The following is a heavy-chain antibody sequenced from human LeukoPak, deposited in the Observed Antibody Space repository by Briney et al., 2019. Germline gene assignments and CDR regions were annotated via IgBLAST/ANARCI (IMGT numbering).Heavy chain of an antibody. CDR2: IYYSGST. Sequence: SETLSLTCTVSGGSISPYYWSWIRQPPGKGLEWIGNIYYSGSTNYNPSLKSRVTISVDTSKNQFSLKLSSVTAADTAVYYCASSGYSSGWELDYWGQGTLVTVSS. CDR1: GGSISPYY. J-gene: IGHJ4*02. CDR3: ASSGYSSGWELDY. D-gene: IGHD6-19*01. V-gene: IGHV4-59*01.